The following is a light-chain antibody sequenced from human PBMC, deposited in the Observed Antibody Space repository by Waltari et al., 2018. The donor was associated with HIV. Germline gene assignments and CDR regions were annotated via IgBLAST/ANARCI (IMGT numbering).Light chain of an antibody. V-gene: IGLV2-14*01. CDR2: EVV. Sequence: QSALTQPASVSGSPGQSITISCTGTDTDHYDVSWYQHRPGEAPKVIIFEVVNRPSGVSNRFAASRSGNTASLTISGLLAEDVADYFCTSYISSAIPFFGGETEVSVL. CDR1: DTDHYD. CDR3: TSYISSAIPF. J-gene: IGLJ2*01.